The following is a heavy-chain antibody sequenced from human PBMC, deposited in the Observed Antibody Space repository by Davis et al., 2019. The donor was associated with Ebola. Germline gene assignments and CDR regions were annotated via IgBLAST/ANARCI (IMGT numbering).Heavy chain of an antibody. CDR1: GGSISSGGYS. D-gene: IGHD1-26*01. CDR3: ARRLGRELPSEFDY. V-gene: IGHV4-30-4*07. J-gene: IGHJ4*02. Sequence: PSETLSLTCAVSGGSISSGGYSWSWIRQPPGKGLEWIGYIYYSGSTYYNPSLKSRVTISVDTSKNQFSLKLSSVTAADTAVYYCARRLGRELPSEFDYWGQGTLVTVSS. CDR2: IYYSGST.